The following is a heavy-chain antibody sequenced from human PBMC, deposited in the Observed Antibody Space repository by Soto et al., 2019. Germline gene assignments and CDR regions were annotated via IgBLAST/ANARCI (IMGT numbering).Heavy chain of an antibody. CDR1: GFSFNGFD. V-gene: IGHV3-23*01. CDR2: ISANAGNI. J-gene: IGHJ4*02. D-gene: IGHD6-13*01. Sequence: SGGSLRLSCAASGFSFNGFDMSWVRQAPGMGLEWVSTISANAGNINYAGSVRGRFSISRDSSKNSVDLQMNSLRVEDTAVYFCTKGSIPAVGRVFFESWGQGTLVTVSS. CDR3: TKGSIPAVGRVFFES.